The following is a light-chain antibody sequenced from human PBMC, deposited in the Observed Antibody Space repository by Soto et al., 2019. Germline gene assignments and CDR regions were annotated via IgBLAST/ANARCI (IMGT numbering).Light chain of an antibody. J-gene: IGKJ5*01. V-gene: IGKV1-39*01. Sequence: DYQVTQSPSTLSASVGDRVTITCRASQSIGGFLNWYQQKLGKAPKLLIYAASSLQSGVPSRFSGSGSGTDFTLTITSLQPEDFATYYCHQLNSFPITFGQGTRLEIK. CDR3: HQLNSFPIT. CDR2: AAS. CDR1: QSIGGF.